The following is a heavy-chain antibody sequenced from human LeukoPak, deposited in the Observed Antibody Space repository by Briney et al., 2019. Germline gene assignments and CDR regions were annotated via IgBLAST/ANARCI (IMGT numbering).Heavy chain of an antibody. V-gene: IGHV4-31*03. Sequence: SETLSLTCTVSGGSISSGGYYWSWIRQHPGKGLGWIGYIYYSGSTYYNPSLKSRVTISVDTSKNQFSLKLSSVTAADTAVYYCARDLPPYYDSSGYTLGHDAFDIWGQGTMVTVSS. CDR1: GGSISSGGYY. CDR2: IYYSGST. D-gene: IGHD3-22*01. J-gene: IGHJ3*02. CDR3: ARDLPPYYDSSGYTLGHDAFDI.